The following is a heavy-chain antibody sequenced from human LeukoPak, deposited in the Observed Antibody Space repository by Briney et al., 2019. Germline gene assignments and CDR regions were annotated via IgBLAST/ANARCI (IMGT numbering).Heavy chain of an antibody. Sequence: GGSLRLSCAASGFTFDDYAMHWVRQAPGKGLEWVSLISGDGGRTYHADSVKGRFTISRDNSKNSLFLQMNSLRTGDTALYYCAKGLSGNNYPDAFDIWGQGTMVTVSS. D-gene: IGHD1-26*01. CDR2: ISGDGGRT. V-gene: IGHV3-43*02. J-gene: IGHJ3*02. CDR3: AKGLSGNNYPDAFDI. CDR1: GFTFDDYA.